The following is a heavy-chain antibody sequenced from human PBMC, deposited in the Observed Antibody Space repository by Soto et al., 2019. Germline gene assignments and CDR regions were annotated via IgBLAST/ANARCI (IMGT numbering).Heavy chain of an antibody. J-gene: IGHJ4*02. CDR3: ERDHRRGSWLQFRDGQFYFDY. CDR2: ISAYNGNT. V-gene: IGHV1-18*04. D-gene: IGHD3-16*01. CDR1: GYTFTSYG. Sequence: QVQLVQSGAEVKKPGASVKVSCKASGYTFTSYGISWVRQAPGQGLEWMGWISAYNGNTNYAQKLQGRVTMNTDTSTSRADMELRSLRADDTAVYYCERDHRRGSWLQFRDGQFYFDYWGQGTLVTVSS.